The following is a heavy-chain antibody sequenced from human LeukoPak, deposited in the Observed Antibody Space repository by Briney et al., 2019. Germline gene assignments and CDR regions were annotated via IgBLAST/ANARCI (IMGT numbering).Heavy chain of an antibody. CDR3: AKDPRYALRYFDTNGY. Sequence: GGSLRLSCAASGFTFSSYAMSWVGQAPGKGLEWVSAISGSGGSTYYADSVKGRFTISRDNSKNTLYLQMNSLRAEDTAVYYCAKDPRYALRYFDTNGYWGQGTLVTVSS. CDR2: ISGSGGST. V-gene: IGHV3-23*01. CDR1: GFTFSSYA. J-gene: IGHJ4*02. D-gene: IGHD3-9*01.